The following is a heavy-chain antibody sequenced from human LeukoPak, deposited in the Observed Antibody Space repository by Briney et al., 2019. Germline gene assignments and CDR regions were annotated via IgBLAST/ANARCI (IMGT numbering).Heavy chain of an antibody. Sequence: ASVKDSCKASGCIHTRYYIHWLRQPPGQGLEWMGWINPNSGGTNYAQKFQGRVTMTKDTSISTGYMELRGLNSHDSAGYYCARDDYGDCYTYWGQGTLVTVSS. CDR2: INPNSGGT. V-gene: IGHV1-2*02. CDR1: GCIHTRYY. J-gene: IGHJ4*02. D-gene: IGHD4-17*01. CDR3: ARDDYGDCYTY.